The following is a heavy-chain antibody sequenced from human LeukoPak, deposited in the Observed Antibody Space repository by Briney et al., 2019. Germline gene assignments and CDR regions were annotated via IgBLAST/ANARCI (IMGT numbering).Heavy chain of an antibody. CDR2: ISSSSSYI. Sequence: PGGSLRLSCAASGFTFSSYWMSWVRQAPGKGLEWVSSISSSSSYIYYADSVKGRFTISRDNAKNSLYLQMNSLRAEDTAVYYCAGLFHDYGDYNWFDPWGQGTLVTVSS. J-gene: IGHJ5*02. CDR3: AGLFHDYGDYNWFDP. D-gene: IGHD4-17*01. V-gene: IGHV3-21*01. CDR1: GFTFSSYW.